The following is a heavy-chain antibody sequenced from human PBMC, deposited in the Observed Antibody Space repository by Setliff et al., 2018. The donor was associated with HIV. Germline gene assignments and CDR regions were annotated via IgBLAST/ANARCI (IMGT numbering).Heavy chain of an antibody. J-gene: IGHJ3*02. CDR3: AKDLGVLDAFDI. Sequence: AASGFTFSSYGMHWVRQAPGKGLEWVAVIWYDGSNKYYADSVKGRFTISRDNSKNTLYLQMNSLRAEDTAVYYCAKDLGVLDAFDIWGQGTMVTVSS. CDR2: IWYDGSNK. V-gene: IGHV3-33*06. D-gene: IGHD3-10*01. CDR1: GFTFSSYG.